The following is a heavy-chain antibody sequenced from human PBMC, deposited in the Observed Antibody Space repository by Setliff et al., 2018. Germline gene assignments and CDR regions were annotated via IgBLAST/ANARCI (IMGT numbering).Heavy chain of an antibody. CDR1: GFTFSSYA. V-gene: IGHV3-23*01. J-gene: IGHJ3*02. CDR3: ASHGPPPGSGTFRDAFDI. D-gene: IGHD3-10*01. CDR2: ISGSGGST. Sequence: GGSLRLSCAASGFTFSSYAMSWVRQAPGKGLEWVSAISGSGGSTYYADSVKGRFTISRDNSKNTLSLQMNSLRAEDTAVYYCASHGPPPGSGTFRDAFDIWGQGTMVTVSS.